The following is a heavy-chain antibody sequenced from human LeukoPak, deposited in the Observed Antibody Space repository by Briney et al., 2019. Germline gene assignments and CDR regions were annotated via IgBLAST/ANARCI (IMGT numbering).Heavy chain of an antibody. CDR1: GGTFSSYA. Sequence: GASVKVSCKASGGTFSSYAISWVRQAPGQGLEWMGRIIPILGIANYAQKFQGRVTITADKSTSTAYMELSSLRSEDTAVYYCATSYTLTGYYTEAFDIWGQGTMVTVSS. CDR3: ATSYTLTGYYTEAFDI. CDR2: IIPILGIA. J-gene: IGHJ3*02. V-gene: IGHV1-69*04. D-gene: IGHD3-9*01.